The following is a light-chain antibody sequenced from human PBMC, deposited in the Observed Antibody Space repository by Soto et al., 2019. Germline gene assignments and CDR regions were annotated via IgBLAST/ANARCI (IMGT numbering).Light chain of an antibody. V-gene: IGLV1-44*01. J-gene: IGLJ3*02. Sequence: QSVLTQPPSASGTPGQRVTISCSGSSSNIGNNPVNWYQQLPGTAPKLLIFSTDQWPSGVPDRFSGSKSGTSASLAISGLQSADEADYFCAVWDDVLSGWVFGGGTKLTVL. CDR2: STD. CDR3: AVWDDVLSGWV. CDR1: SSNIGNNP.